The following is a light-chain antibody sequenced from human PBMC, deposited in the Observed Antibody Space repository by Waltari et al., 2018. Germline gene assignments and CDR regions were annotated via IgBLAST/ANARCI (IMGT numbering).Light chain of an antibody. CDR3: QQYNNWTTWT. Sequence: EIVMTQSPAPLSVSPGERATLSCRASQSVSSNLAWYQQKPGQAPMLLITVASIRATGSQGRFSGSGAGTEVTLTISSLQSEDFAVYYCQQYNNWTTWTFGQGTKVEIK. J-gene: IGKJ1*01. CDR1: QSVSSN. CDR2: VAS. V-gene: IGKV3-15*01.